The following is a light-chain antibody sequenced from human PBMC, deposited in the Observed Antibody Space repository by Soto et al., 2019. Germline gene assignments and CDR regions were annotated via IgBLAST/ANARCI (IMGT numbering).Light chain of an antibody. CDR3: AAWDDSLGVFYV. V-gene: IGLV1-47*01. CDR1: SSNIGSNY. CDR2: RNN. Sequence: QSVLTQPPSASGTPGQRVTISCSGSSSNIGSNYVYWYQDLPGTAPKLLIYRNNQRPSGVPDRFSGSKSGTSASLAISGLRCEDEADYYCAAWDDSLGVFYVLGTATKLTV. J-gene: IGLJ1*01.